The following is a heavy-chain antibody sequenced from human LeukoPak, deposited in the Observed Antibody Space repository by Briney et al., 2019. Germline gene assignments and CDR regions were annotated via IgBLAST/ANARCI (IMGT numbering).Heavy chain of an antibody. D-gene: IGHD1-1*01. V-gene: IGHV1-46*01. J-gene: IGHJ6*03. CDR2: INPSGGST. Sequence: ASVKVSCKASGYTFTSYYMHWVRQAPGQRLEWMGIINPSGGSTTYAQKFQGRVTMTRDMSTATVYMELSSLRAEDTAVYYCARGTTKPYYYYYYMDVWGKGTTVTVSS. CDR3: ARGTTKPYYYYYYMDV. CDR1: GYTFTSYY.